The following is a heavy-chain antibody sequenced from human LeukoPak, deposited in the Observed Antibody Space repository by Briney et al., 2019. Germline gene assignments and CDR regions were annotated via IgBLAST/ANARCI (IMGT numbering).Heavy chain of an antibody. CDR3: ARGPFLLLGYPRGWFDP. CDR1: GGSFSDYY. CDR2: INHSGST. D-gene: IGHD3-22*01. V-gene: IGHV4-34*01. J-gene: IGHJ5*02. Sequence: LETLSLTCAVYGGSFSDYYWSWIRQPPGKGLEWIGEINHSGSTNYNPSLKSRVTISVDTSKNQFSLKLSSVTAADTAVYYCARGPFLLLGYPRGWFDPWGQGTLVTVSS.